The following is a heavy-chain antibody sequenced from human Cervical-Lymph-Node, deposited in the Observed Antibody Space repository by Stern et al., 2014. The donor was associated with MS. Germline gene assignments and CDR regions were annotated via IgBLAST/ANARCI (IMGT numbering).Heavy chain of an antibody. CDR1: GFTFSDYS. CDR2: ITNSGASI. V-gene: IGHV3-21*02. D-gene: IGHD2-2*01. Sequence: EVQLVESGGGLVTPGGSLRLSCAASGFTFSDYSMNWVRQAPGKGLEWVSSITNSGASIYYGDSVKVRFTISRDNAKNTLYLQMDSLSAEDTATYFCASSLHGGLYNWFDPWGQGTLVTVSS. J-gene: IGHJ5*02. CDR3: ASSLHGGLYNWFDP.